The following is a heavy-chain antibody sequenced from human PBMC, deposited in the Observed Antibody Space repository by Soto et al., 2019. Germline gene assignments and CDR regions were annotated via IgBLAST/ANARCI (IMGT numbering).Heavy chain of an antibody. CDR1: GFTFSSYS. V-gene: IGHV3-21*01. CDR2: ISSSSSYI. J-gene: IGHJ3*02. Sequence: EVRLVESGGGLVKPGGSLRLSCAASGFTFSSYSMNWVRQAPGKGLEWVSSISSSSSYIYYADSVKGRFTISRDNAKNSLYLQMNSLRAEDTAVYYCARDRSGYDYNPDAFDIWGQGTMVTVSS. D-gene: IGHD5-12*01. CDR3: ARDRSGYDYNPDAFDI.